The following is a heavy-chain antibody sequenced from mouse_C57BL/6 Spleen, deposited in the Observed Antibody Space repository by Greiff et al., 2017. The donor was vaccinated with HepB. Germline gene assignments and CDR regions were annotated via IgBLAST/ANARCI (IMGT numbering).Heavy chain of an antibody. D-gene: IGHD2-4*01. CDR2: ISSGGDYI. Sequence: DVHLVESGEGLVKPGGSLKLSCAASGFTFSSYAMSWVRQTPEKRLEWVAYISSGGDYIYYADTVKGRFTISRDNARNTLYLQMSSLKSEDTVMYYCTREAPPYDYDGGFAYWGQGTLVTVSA. CDR3: TREAPPYDYDGGFAY. CDR1: GFTFSSYA. J-gene: IGHJ3*01. V-gene: IGHV5-9-1*02.